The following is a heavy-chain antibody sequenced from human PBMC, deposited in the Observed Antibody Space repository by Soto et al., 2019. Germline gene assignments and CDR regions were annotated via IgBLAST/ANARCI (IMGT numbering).Heavy chain of an antibody. Sequence: GGSLRLSCAASGFTFSSYAMSWVRQAPGKGLEWVSAISGSGGSTYYADSVKGRFTISRDNSKNTLYLQMNSLRAEDTAVYYCAKDRGQYSSGWYGGMFAFDIWGQGTMVTVSS. D-gene: IGHD6-19*01. J-gene: IGHJ3*02. V-gene: IGHV3-23*01. CDR3: AKDRGQYSSGWYGGMFAFDI. CDR1: GFTFSSYA. CDR2: ISGSGGST.